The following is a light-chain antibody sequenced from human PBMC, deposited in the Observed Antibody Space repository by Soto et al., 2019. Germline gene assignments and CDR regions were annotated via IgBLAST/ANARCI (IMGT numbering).Light chain of an antibody. V-gene: IGKV1-39*01. CDR3: QQSYSVPFT. Sequence: DIQMTQSPSSLSASVGDRVTITCRTSQSISSYLNWYQQKPGKAPKLLIYAVSRLQSVVPSRFSGSGSGTDFTLTISSLQPEDFTTYFCQQSYSVPFTFGPGTKVDIK. CDR2: AVS. CDR1: QSISSY. J-gene: IGKJ3*01.